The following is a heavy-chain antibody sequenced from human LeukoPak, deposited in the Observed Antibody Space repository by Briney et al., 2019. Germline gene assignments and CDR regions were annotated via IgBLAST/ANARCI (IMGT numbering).Heavy chain of an antibody. V-gene: IGHV3-7*01. CDR1: GFTFSSYW. J-gene: IGHJ6*03. CDR3: ARATEGYSYGYRVYYYYYMDV. Sequence: GGSLRLSCAASGFTFSSYWMSWVRQAPGKGLEWVANIKEDGSEKYYVDSVKCRFTISRDNAKNSLYLQMNSLRAEDTAVYYCARATEGYSYGYRVYYYYYMDVWGIGTTVSVSS. CDR2: IKEDGSEK. D-gene: IGHD5-18*01.